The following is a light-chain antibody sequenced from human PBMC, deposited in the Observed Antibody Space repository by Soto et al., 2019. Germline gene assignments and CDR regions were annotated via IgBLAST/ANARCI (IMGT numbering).Light chain of an antibody. CDR1: QRVYSNY. CDR3: QQYGSSLRT. CDR2: GAS. J-gene: IGKJ2*01. V-gene: IGKV3-20*01. Sequence: EIVLTQSPGTLSLSPGERATLSCRASQRVYSNYLAWYQQKPGQAPTILIYGASSRSTGIPDRFSGSGSGTDFTLTISRLEPEDFAVSFCQQYGSSLRTFGQGTNLEI.